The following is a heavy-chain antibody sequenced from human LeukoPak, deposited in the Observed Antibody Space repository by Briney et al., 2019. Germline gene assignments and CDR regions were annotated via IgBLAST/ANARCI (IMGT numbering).Heavy chain of an antibody. CDR2: ISWNSGSI. V-gene: IGHV3-9*01. Sequence: GRSPRLSCAASGFTFDDYAMHWVRQAPGKGLEWVSGISWNSGSICYADSVKGRFTISRDNAKNSLYLQMNSLRAEDTALYYCAKSVSGSLSAVDYWGQGTLVTVSS. D-gene: IGHD1-26*01. CDR3: AKSVSGSLSAVDY. J-gene: IGHJ4*02. CDR1: GFTFDDYA.